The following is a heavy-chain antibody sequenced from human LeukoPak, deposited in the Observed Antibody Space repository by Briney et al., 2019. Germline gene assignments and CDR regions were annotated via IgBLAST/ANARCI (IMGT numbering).Heavy chain of an antibody. CDR1: GFSLSTSGVG. V-gene: IGHV2-5*02. CDR2: IYWDDDK. Sequence: ESGPTAGETTQTLTLTCTFSGFSLSTSGVGVGWIRQPPGKALEWLALIYWDDDKRYSPSLKSRLTITKDTSKNQVVLTMTNMDPVDTATYYCTHSSDPNSSSENWGQGTLVTVSS. D-gene: IGHD6-6*01. J-gene: IGHJ4*02. CDR3: THSSDPNSSSEN.